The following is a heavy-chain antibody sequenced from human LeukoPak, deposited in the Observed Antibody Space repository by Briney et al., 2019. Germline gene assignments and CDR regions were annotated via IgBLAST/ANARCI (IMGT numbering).Heavy chain of an antibody. D-gene: IGHD3-22*01. Sequence: PGGSLRLSCAASGFTFSSYDMHWVRQATGKGLEWVSAIGTAGDTYYPGSVKGRFTISRENAKNSLYLQMNSLRAGDTAVYYCARGYYDSSGTPAFDIWGQGTMVTVSS. CDR1: GFTFSSYD. CDR3: ARGYYDSSGTPAFDI. V-gene: IGHV3-13*01. J-gene: IGHJ3*02. CDR2: IGTAGDT.